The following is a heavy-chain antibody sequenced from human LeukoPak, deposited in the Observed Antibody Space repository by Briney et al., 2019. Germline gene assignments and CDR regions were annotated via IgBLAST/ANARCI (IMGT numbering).Heavy chain of an antibody. Sequence: GGSLRLSCAPSIFTVCRNYMLGVRQAPGKGLEWVSVIYSGGSTYYADSVKGRFTISRDNSKNTLYLQMNSLRAGDPAVYYLGRDHTLHTGDAFDIWGQGTMVTVSS. CDR1: IFTVCRNY. CDR2: IYSGGST. J-gene: IGHJ3*02. V-gene: IGHV3-53*01. CDR3: GRDHTLHTGDAFDI. D-gene: IGHD5-18*01.